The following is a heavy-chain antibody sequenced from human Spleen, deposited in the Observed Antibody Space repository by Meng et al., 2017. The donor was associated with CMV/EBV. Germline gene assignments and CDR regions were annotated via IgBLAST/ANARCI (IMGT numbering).Heavy chain of an antibody. CDR1: GGSISSSSYY. CDR2: IYYSGST. V-gene: IGHV4-39*01. CDR3: TKRCTSTSCYSHYYGMDV. Sequence: SETLSLTCTVSGGSISSSSYYWGWIRQPPGKGREWIGSIYYSGSTYYNPSLKSRVTISVDTSKNQFSLKLSSVTAADTAVYYCTKRCTSTSCYSHYYGMDVWGQGTTVTVSS. J-gene: IGHJ6*02. D-gene: IGHD2-2*01.